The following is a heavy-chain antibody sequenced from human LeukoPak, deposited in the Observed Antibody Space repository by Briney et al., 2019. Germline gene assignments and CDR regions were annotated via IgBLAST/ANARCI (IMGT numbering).Heavy chain of an antibody. V-gene: IGHV3-30*04. J-gene: IGHJ4*02. Sequence: GRSLRLSCAASGFTFSSYAMHWVRQAPGKGLEWVAVISYDGSNKYYADSVKGRFTISRDNSKNTLYLQMNSLRAEDTAVYYCARHSRLAPFDYWGQGTLVTVSS. CDR3: ARHSRLAPFDY. CDR1: GFTFSSYA. D-gene: IGHD3-9*01. CDR2: ISYDGSNK.